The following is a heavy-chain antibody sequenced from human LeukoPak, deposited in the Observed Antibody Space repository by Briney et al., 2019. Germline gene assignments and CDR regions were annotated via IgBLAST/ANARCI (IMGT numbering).Heavy chain of an antibody. CDR2: ISSSSSYI. D-gene: IGHD1-1*01. CDR1: GFTFSSYS. V-gene: IGHV3-21*01. J-gene: IGHJ3*02. Sequence: GGSLRLSCAASGFTFSSYSMNWVRQAPGKGLEWVSSISSSSSYIYYADSVKGRFTISRDNAKNSLYLQMNSLRAEDTAVYYCARDGDWNLAEDAFDIWGQGTMVTVSS. CDR3: ARDGDWNLAEDAFDI.